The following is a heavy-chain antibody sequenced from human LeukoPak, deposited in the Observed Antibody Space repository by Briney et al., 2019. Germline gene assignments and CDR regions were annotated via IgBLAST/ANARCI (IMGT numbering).Heavy chain of an antibody. D-gene: IGHD3-3*02. CDR3: VLSDENAFDI. CDR2: IYHSGNT. CDR1: GGSISSDNW. J-gene: IGHJ3*02. Sequence: PSGTLSLTCAVSGGSISSDNWWSWVRQPPGKGLEWIGEIYHSGNTNYNLSLTSRVTISIDKSNNQFSLKLSSVTAADTAVYYCVLSDENAFDIWGQGTMVTVSS. V-gene: IGHV4-4*02.